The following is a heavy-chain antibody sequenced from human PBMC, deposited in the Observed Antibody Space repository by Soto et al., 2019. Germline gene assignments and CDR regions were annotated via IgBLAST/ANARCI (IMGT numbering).Heavy chain of an antibody. V-gene: IGHV4-31*03. J-gene: IGHJ3*02. D-gene: IGHD3-3*01. CDR2: IYYSGST. Sequence: PSETLSLTCTVSGGSISSGGYYWSWIRQHPGKGLEWIGYIYYSGSTYYNPSLKSRVTISVDTSKNQFSLKLSSVTAADTDVYYCAIVNDFWSNDAFVIWGLWTMVTVSS. CDR3: AIVNDFWSNDAFVI. CDR1: GGSISSGGYY.